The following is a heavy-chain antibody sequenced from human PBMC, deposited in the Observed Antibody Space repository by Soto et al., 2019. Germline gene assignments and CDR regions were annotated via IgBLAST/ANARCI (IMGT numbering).Heavy chain of an antibody. V-gene: IGHV3-33*01. J-gene: IGHJ6*01. CDR3: ARVDCSSTSCYGLYYYGMDV. D-gene: IGHD2-2*01. CDR1: GFTFSSYG. CDR2: IWYDGSNK. Sequence: QVQLVESGGGVVQPGRSLRLSCAASGFTFSSYGMHWVRQAPGKGLEWVAVIWYDGSNKYYADSVKGRFTISRDNSKNTLYLQMNSLRAEDTAVYYCARVDCSSTSCYGLYYYGMDVW.